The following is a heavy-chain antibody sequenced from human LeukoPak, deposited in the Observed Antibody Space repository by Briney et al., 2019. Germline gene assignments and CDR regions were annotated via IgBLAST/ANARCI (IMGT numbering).Heavy chain of an antibody. V-gene: IGHV3-7*01. J-gene: IGHJ4*02. CDR3: ARGLGASTSCYVDY. CDR1: GFTFSSYL. D-gene: IGHD2-2*01. CDR2: IKQDGSEK. Sequence: GWSLRLSCAASGFTFSSYLMSWVRPAAGKGGDGVANIKQDGSEKYYVDSVKGRFTISRDNAKNSLYVQMNSLRGEDTAVYYCARGLGASTSCYVDYWGQGTLVTVSS.